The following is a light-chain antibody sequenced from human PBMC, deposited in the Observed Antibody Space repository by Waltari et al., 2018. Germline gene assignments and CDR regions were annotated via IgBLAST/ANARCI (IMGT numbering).Light chain of an antibody. CDR3: CSYGGTSLL. Sequence: QSALTQPASVSGSPGQSITISCAGSSRDVGRYNLVSWYQQSPGKAPKLIIYEDHQRPSGVSHRLSGAKSGNTASLTISGLQAEDEGTYYCCSYGGTSLLFGAGTELTVL. V-gene: IGLV2-23*01. CDR2: EDH. J-gene: IGLJ3*02. CDR1: SRDVGRYNL.